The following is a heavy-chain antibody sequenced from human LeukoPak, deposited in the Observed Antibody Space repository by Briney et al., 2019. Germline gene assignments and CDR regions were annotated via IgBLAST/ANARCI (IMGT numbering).Heavy chain of an antibody. Sequence: ASVKVSCKASGYTFTSYYMHWVRQAPGQGLEWMGIINPSGGSTGYAQKFQGRVTMTRDTSTSTVYMELSSLRSEDTAVYYCARDPSYYDILTGYHHDAFDIWGQGTMVTVSS. CDR3: ARDPSYYDILTGYHHDAFDI. J-gene: IGHJ3*02. CDR2: INPSGGST. V-gene: IGHV1-46*01. CDR1: GYTFTSYY. D-gene: IGHD3-9*01.